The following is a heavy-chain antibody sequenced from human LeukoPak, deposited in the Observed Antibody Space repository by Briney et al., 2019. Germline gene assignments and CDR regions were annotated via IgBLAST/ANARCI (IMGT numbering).Heavy chain of an antibody. J-gene: IGHJ3*02. V-gene: IGHV4-30-4*01. D-gene: IGHD3-10*01. CDR1: GGSISSGDYY. CDR2: IYYSGST. CDR3: ARDSITMVRGVIIEGAFDI. Sequence: SETLSLTCTVSGGSISSGDYYWSWTRQPPGKGLEWIGYIYYSGSTYYNPSLKSRVTISVDTSKNQFSLKLSSVTAADTAVYYCARDSITMVRGVIIEGAFDIWGQGTMVTVSS.